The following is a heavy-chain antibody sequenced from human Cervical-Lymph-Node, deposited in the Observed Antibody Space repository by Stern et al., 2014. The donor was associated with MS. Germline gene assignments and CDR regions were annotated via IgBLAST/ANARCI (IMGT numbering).Heavy chain of an antibody. CDR3: ALRRSYYVF. V-gene: IGHV1-69*01. CDR2: LIPCFGAT. D-gene: IGHD4-11*01. CDR1: GDTFSNYA. Sequence: MQLVESGSEVKKPGSSVKVSCKSSGDTFSNYALSWVRQAPGQGLEWVGGLIPCFGATRYGQKFQGRVTITPEESTGTAFMELSNLTSDDTAVYYCALRRSYYVFWGQGTLISVSS. J-gene: IGHJ4*02.